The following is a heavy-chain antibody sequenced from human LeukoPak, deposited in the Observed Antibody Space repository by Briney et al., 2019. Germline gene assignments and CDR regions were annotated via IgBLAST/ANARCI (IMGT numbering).Heavy chain of an antibody. J-gene: IGHJ5*02. CDR1: GGTFISYA. Sequence: ASVKVSCKASGGTFISYAISWVRQAPGQGLEWMGGIIPIFGTANYAQKFQGRVTITADEPTGTAYMELSSLRSEDTAVYYCARDHLHCSSTSCYTDWFDPWGQGTLVTVSS. CDR3: ARDHLHCSSTSCYTDWFDP. CDR2: IIPIFGTA. V-gene: IGHV1-69*13. D-gene: IGHD2-2*02.